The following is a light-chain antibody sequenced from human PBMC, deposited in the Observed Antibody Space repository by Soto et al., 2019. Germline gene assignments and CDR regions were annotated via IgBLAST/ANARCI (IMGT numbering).Light chain of an antibody. CDR2: GAS. CDR1: QTLSINS. V-gene: IGKV3-20*01. J-gene: IGKJ1*01. CDR3: QQYGSSPQT. Sequence: EIVLTQSPDTLSLSPGERATLFCRASQTLSINSLAWYQQKPGQAPRLLIYGASSRATGIPDRFSGSGSGTDFTLTISRLEPEDFAVYYCQQYGSSPQTFGQGTKVDIK.